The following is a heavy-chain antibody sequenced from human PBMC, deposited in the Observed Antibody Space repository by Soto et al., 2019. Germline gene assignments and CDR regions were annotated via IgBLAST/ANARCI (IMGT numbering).Heavy chain of an antibody. CDR2: IFDTGNT. CDR3: ACLNGYIRSFDH. Sequence: QLQLLESGSGLVRPSQTLSLTCAVSGGSLSSGGCSWHWIRLPPGKSLEWIGYIFDTGNTSCSTSLMRGVIISVDTSRNQFSLPLASVSAADTAMYYSACLNGYIRSFDHWGRGSLVTVSS. V-gene: IGHV4-30-2*01. D-gene: IGHD5-12*01. J-gene: IGHJ2*01. CDR1: GGSLSSGGCS.